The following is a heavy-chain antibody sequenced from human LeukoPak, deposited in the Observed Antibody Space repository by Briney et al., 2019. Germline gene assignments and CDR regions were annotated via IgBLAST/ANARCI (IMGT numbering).Heavy chain of an antibody. CDR3: ARHVAPDMDYFDY. D-gene: IGHD2-15*01. J-gene: IGHJ4*02. Sequence: PSETLSLTCTVSGGSISGYYWTWIRQSPGKRPEWLAYVRYTGTPNYNPSLKSRVTISVDTSKNQFSLTLTSVTAADTAVYYCARHVAPDMDYFDYWGPGTLVTVSP. CDR1: GGSISGYY. V-gene: IGHV4-59*08. CDR2: VRYTGTP.